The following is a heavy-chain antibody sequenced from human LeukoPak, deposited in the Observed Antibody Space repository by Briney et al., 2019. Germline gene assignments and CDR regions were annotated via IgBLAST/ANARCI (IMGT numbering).Heavy chain of an antibody. CDR1: GGTFSSYA. J-gene: IGHJ4*02. D-gene: IGHD2-21*01. V-gene: IGHV1-69*05. Sequence: ASVKVSCKASGGTFSSYAISWVRQAPGQGLEWMGGIIPIFGTANYAQKFQGRVTITTDESTSTAYMELRSLRSDDTAVYYCAREPPYICGGDCQGGGYWGQGTLVTVSS. CDR3: AREPPYICGGDCQGGGY. CDR2: IIPIFGTA.